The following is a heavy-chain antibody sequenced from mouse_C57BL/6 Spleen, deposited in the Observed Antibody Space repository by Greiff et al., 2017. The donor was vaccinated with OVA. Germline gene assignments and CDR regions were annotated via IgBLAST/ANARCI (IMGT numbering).Heavy chain of an antibody. Sequence: QVQLKESGPELVKPGASVKISCKASGYAFSSSWMNWVKQRPGKGLEWIGRIYPGDGDTNYNGKFKGKATLTADKSSSTAYMQLSSLTSEDSAVYFCAREGALRDWYFDVWGTGTTVTVSS. CDR2: IYPGDGDT. CDR3: AREGALRDWYFDV. CDR1: GYAFSSSW. V-gene: IGHV1-82*01. J-gene: IGHJ1*03.